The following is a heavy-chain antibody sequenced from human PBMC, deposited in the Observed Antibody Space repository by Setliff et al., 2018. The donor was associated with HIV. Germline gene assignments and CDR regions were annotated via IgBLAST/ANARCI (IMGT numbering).Heavy chain of an antibody. Sequence: PSETLSLTCTVSGGSISSTSHYWTWIRQPAEKGLEWLGRIFTSGSASYNPSLESRVTFSVDTSKNQFALKLTSVTAADTAVYYCARAFYGISVGYYYFDVWGQGALVTVSS. CDR2: IFTSGSA. J-gene: IGHJ4*02. CDR1: GGSISSTSHY. CDR3: ARAFYGISVGYYYFDV. V-gene: IGHV4-61*02. D-gene: IGHD3-22*01.